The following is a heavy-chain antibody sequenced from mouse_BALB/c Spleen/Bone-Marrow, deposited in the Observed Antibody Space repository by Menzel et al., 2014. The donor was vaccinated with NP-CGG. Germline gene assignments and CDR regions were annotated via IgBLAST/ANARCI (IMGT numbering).Heavy chain of an antibody. CDR1: GYAFSSSW. Sequence: VKLVESGPELVKPGASVKISCKASGYAFSSSWMNWVKQGPGQGLEWIGRIYPGDGDTKYNGKFKGKATLTADKSSSTAYMQLSSLTSVDSAVYFCARPLNWDPYAMDYWGQGTSVTVSS. V-gene: IGHV1-82*01. D-gene: IGHD4-1*02. CDR2: IYPGDGDT. J-gene: IGHJ4*01. CDR3: ARPLNWDPYAMDY.